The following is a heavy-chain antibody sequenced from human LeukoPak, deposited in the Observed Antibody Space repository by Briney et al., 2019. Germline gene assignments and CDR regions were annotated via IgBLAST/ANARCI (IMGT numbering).Heavy chain of an antibody. CDR3: ARGLSSSWPPDY. CDR1: GYTFTSYY. J-gene: IGHJ4*02. Sequence: GASVKVSCKASGYTFTSYYMHWVRQAPGQGLEWMGIINPSGGSTSYAQKFQGRVTMTRDMSTSTAYMELSRLRSEATALYYFARGLSSSWPPDYWGQGTLVTVSS. CDR2: INPSGGST. D-gene: IGHD6-13*01. V-gene: IGHV1-46*01.